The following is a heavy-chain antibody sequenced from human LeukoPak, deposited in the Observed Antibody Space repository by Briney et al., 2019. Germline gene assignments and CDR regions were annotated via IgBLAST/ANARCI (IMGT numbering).Heavy chain of an antibody. V-gene: IGHV3-30*02. D-gene: IGHD3-22*01. CDR2: IRYDGSNK. J-gene: IGHJ4*02. CDR3: TKVVGDHYYDSSGYYPDY. CDR1: GFTFSSYG. Sequence: GGSLRLSCAASGFTFSSYGMHWVRQAPGKGLEWVAFIRYDGSNKYYADSVKGRFTISRDNSKNTLYLQMNSLRAEDAAVYYCTKVVGDHYYDSSGYYPDYWGQGTPVTVSS.